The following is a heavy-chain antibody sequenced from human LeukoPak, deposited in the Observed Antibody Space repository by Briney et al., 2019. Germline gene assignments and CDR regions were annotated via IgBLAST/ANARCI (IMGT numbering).Heavy chain of an antibody. D-gene: IGHD3-22*01. Sequence: SVKVSCKASGGTFISYAISWVRQAPGQGLEWMGGIIPIFGTANYAQKFQGRVTITADESTSTACMELSSLRSEDTAVYYCARDLYYYDSSGYYRLDYWGQGTLVTVSS. CDR1: GGTFISYA. J-gene: IGHJ4*02. V-gene: IGHV1-69*13. CDR3: ARDLYYYDSSGYYRLDY. CDR2: IIPIFGTA.